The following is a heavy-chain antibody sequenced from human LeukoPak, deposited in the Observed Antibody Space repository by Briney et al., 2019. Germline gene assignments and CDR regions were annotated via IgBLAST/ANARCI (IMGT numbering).Heavy chain of an antibody. CDR3: ARYPLTYYYDSSGYLGYFQH. V-gene: IGHV1-69*13. CDR2: IIPIFGTA. Sequence: SVKASCKASGGTFSSYAISWVRQAPGQGLEWMGGIIPIFGTANYAQKFQGRVTITADESTSTAYMELSSLRSEDTAVYYCARYPLTYYYDSSGYLGYFQHWGQGTLVTVSS. J-gene: IGHJ1*01. D-gene: IGHD3-22*01. CDR1: GGTFSSYA.